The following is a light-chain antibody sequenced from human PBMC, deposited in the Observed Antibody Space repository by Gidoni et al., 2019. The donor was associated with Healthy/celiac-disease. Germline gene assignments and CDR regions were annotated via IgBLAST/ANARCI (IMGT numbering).Light chain of an antibody. CDR2: AAS. Sequence: DIQMTQSPSSLSASVGDRVTITCRASQSISSYLHWYQQKPGKAPKLLIYAASSLQSWVPSRFSGSGSGTDFTLTISSLQPEDFATYYCQQSYSTPPTFXGXTKVEIK. J-gene: IGKJ4*01. CDR3: QQSYSTPPT. CDR1: QSISSY. V-gene: IGKV1-39*01.